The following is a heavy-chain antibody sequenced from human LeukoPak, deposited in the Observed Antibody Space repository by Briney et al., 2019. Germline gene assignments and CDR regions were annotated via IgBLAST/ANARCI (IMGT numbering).Heavy chain of an antibody. D-gene: IGHD3-22*01. CDR2: IYYSGST. CDR3: AEDRYDSSGYYSD. Sequence: PSETLSLTCTVSGGSISSSSYYWGWIRQPPGKGLEWIGSIYYSGSTYYNPSLKSRVTISVDTSKNQFSLKLSSVTAADTAVYYCAEDRYDSSGYYSDWGQGTLVTVSS. CDR1: GGSISSSSYY. J-gene: IGHJ4*02. V-gene: IGHV4-39*07.